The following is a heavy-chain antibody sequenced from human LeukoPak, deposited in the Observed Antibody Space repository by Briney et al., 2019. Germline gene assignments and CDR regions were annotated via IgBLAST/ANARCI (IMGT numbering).Heavy chain of an antibody. Sequence: ASVKVSCKASGYTFTSYEITWVRQATGQGLEWRGWINPNSGGTNYAQKFQGRVTMTRDTSISTAYMELSRLRSDDTAVYYCASGITGTNWFDPWGQGTLVTVSS. CDR2: INPNSGGT. V-gene: IGHV1-2*02. CDR3: ASGITGTNWFDP. CDR1: GYTFTSYE. J-gene: IGHJ5*02. D-gene: IGHD1-7*01.